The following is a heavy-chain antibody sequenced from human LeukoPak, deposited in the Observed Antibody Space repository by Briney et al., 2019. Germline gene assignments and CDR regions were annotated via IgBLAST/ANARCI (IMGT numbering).Heavy chain of an antibody. CDR3: ARKAGPYYYYYGMDV. CDR1: GYTFTSYA. J-gene: IGHJ6*02. D-gene: IGHD6-19*01. Sequence: ASVKVSCKASGYTFTSYAMHWVRQAPGQRLEWMGWMNPNSGNTGYAQKFQGRVTMTRNTSISTAYMELSSLRSEDTAVYYCARKAGPYYYYYGMDVWGQGTTVTVSS. V-gene: IGHV1-8*02. CDR2: MNPNSGNT.